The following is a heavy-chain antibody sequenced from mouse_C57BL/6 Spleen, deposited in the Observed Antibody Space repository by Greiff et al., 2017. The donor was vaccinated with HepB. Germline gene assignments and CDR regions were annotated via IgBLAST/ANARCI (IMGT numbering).Heavy chain of an antibody. D-gene: IGHD2-3*01. J-gene: IGHJ3*01. CDR3: SEGNLSTGFAY. CDR1: GYTFNSYW. Sequence: QVQLPQPGAELVKPGASVKLSCKASGYTFNSYWMHWVTQRPGQGLEWIGMIRPNSGSTNYNEKFKSKATLTVDKSSSTAYMQLSSLTSEDSAVYYFSEGNLSTGFAYWGQGTLVTVSA. CDR2: IRPNSGST. V-gene: IGHV1-64*01.